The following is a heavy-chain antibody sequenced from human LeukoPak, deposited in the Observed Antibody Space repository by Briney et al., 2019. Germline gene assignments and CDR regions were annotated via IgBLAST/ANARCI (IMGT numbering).Heavy chain of an antibody. CDR1: GFTVSSNY. CDR3: ARDRRDYYDSSGYSDY. J-gene: IGHJ4*02. D-gene: IGHD3-22*01. CDR2: IYSGGST. V-gene: IGHV3-53*01. Sequence: GGSLRLSCAASGFTVSSNYMSWVRQAPGKGLEWVSVIYSGGSTYYADSVKGRFTISRDNSKNTLYLQMNSLRAEDTAVYYCARDRRDYYDSSGYSDYWGQGTPVTVSS.